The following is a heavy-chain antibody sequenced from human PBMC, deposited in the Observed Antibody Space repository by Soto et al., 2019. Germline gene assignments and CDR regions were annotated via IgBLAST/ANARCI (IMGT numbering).Heavy chain of an antibody. J-gene: IGHJ6*02. V-gene: IGHV3-23*01. CDR2: ISGSGGST. Sequence: EVQLLESGGGLVQPGGSLRLSCAASGFTFSSYAMSWVRQAPGKGLEWVSAISGSGGSTYYADSVKGRFTISRDNSKNTLYLQMNSLRAEDTAVYYCAKLSDSEVYYYYGMDVWGQGTTVTVSS. CDR1: GFTFSSYA. CDR3: AKLSDSEVYYYYGMDV.